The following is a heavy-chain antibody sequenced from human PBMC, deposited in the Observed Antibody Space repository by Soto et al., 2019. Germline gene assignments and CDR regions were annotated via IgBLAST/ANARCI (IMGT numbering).Heavy chain of an antibody. J-gene: IGHJ6*02. CDR3: ATPTVPAAIGYYGMDV. CDR2: INAGNGNT. D-gene: IGHD2-2*02. V-gene: IGHV1-3*01. CDR1: GYTFTSYA. Sequence: ASVKVSCKASGYTFTSYAMHWVRQAPGQRLEWMGWINAGNGNTKYSQKFQGRVTITRDTSASTAYMELSSLRSEDTAVYYCATPTVPAAIGYYGMDVWGQGTTVTVSS.